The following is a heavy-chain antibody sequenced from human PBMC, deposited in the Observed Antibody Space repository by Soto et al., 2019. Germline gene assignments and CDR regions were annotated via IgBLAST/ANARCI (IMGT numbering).Heavy chain of an antibody. CDR1: GGSFSGYY. V-gene: IGHV4-34*01. J-gene: IGHJ4*02. CDR3: GRGREYVGGRGVITLIRPFDY. CDR2: INHSGST. D-gene: IGHD3-10*01. Sequence: PSETLSLTCAVYGGSFSGYYWSWIRQPPGKGLEWIGEINHSGSTNYNPSLKSRVTISVDTSKNQFSLKLSSVTAADTAVYYCGRGREYVGGRGVITLIRPFDYWGQGTLVTVSS.